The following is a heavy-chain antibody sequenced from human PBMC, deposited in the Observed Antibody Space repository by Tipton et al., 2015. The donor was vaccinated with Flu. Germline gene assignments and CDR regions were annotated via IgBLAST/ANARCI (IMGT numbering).Heavy chain of an antibody. D-gene: IGHD3-10*01. J-gene: IGHJ6*02. CDR1: GDSISSDYF. V-gene: IGHV4-38-2*02. CDR2: IHRSGST. CDR3: ARDQGFGDGLTYDYYGLDV. Sequence: TLSLTCAVSGDSISSDYFWGWIRQPPGKGLEWIATIHRSGSTKYNPSLKSRVTISVDTSKNKFSLEMRSVTAADMAVYYCARDQGFGDGLTYDYYGLDVWGQGTTVTVSS.